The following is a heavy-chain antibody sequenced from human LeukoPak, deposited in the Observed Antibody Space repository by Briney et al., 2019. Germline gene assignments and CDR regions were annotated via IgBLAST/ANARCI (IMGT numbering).Heavy chain of an antibody. D-gene: IGHD1-14*01. CDR1: GFTFSSYS. CDR2: ISSNSSYI. Sequence: GGSLRLSCAASGFTFSSYSMNWVRQAPGKGLEWVSSISSNSSYIYYADSVEGRFTISRDNAKNSLYLQMNSLRAEDTAVYYCARSEPHDYWGQGTLVTVSS. J-gene: IGHJ4*02. V-gene: IGHV3-21*01. CDR3: ARSEPHDY.